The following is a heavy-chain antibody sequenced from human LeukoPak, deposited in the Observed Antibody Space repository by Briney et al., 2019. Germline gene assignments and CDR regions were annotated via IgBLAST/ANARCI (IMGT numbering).Heavy chain of an antibody. D-gene: IGHD6-19*01. CDR1: GFSLSTSGVG. CDR3: AQTGGKDLGSSGWLNY. CDR2: IYWDDDK. Sequence: SGPTLVNPTQTLTLTCTFSGFSLSTSGVGVGWIRQPPGKALEWLALIYWDDDKRYSPSLKSRLTITKDTSKDQVVLTMTNMDPVDTATYYCAQTGGKDLGSSGWLNYWGQGTLVTVSS. V-gene: IGHV2-5*02. J-gene: IGHJ4*02.